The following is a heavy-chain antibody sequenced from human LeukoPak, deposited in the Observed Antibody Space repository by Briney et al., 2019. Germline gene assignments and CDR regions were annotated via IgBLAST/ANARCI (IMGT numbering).Heavy chain of an antibody. Sequence: ASVKVSCRASGYTFTTYYVHWVRQAPGQGLEWMGIINPSGGSTTYAQKFRGRLTMTRDMSTSTVYMELSSLRSEDTAVYYCARGSRPVYNLLTGKRYFDYWGQGTLLTVSS. CDR1: GYTFTTYY. CDR2: INPSGGST. V-gene: IGHV1-46*01. CDR3: ARGSRPVYNLLTGKRYFDY. J-gene: IGHJ4*02. D-gene: IGHD3-9*01.